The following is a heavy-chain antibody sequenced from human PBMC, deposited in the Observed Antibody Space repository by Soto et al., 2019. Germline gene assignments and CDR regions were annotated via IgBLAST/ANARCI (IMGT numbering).Heavy chain of an antibody. CDR3: ARDRYSTFDY. CDR1: GSNYTSFA. Sequence: APVQVYLNTAGSNYTSFASHWVRQAPGHGLEWMGDINAGNSDTSYSQRLQGRVTLTRDTSATTAYMELISLTSADTAVYYCARDRYSTFDYWGQGTLLTVSS. J-gene: IGHJ4*02. CDR2: INAGNSDT. D-gene: IGHD5-12*01. V-gene: IGHV1-3*01.